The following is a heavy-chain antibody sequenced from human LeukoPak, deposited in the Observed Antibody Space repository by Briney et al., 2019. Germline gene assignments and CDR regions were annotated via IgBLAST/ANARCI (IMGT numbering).Heavy chain of an antibody. V-gene: IGHV3-7*01. CDR2: INQDGSEK. J-gene: IGHJ4*02. CDR1: GFTFSTYW. Sequence: GGSLRLSCAASGFTFSTYWKSWVRQAPGKGLEWVANINQDGSEKYCVDSVKGRFTISRDNAKKSLYLQMNSLRAEDTAVYYCARSDKVWFGESLFDYWGQGTLVTVSS. D-gene: IGHD3-10*01. CDR3: ARSDKVWFGESLFDY.